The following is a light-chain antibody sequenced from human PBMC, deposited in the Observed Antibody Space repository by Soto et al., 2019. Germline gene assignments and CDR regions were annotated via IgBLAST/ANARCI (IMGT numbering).Light chain of an antibody. V-gene: IGLV2-14*03. CDR1: SSDLDGYNF. J-gene: IGLJ1*01. CDR3: SSYSSSSSV. CDR2: DVG. Sequence: QSVLTQPASVSGSPGQSVTISCTGTSSDLDGYNFVSWYQHHPGKAPKLMIYDVGNRPSGVSVRFSDSKSGNTASLTISGLQAEDEADYYCSSYSSSSSVFGTGTKVTVL.